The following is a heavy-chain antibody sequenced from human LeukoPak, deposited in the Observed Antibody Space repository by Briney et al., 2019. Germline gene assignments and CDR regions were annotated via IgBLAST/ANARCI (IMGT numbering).Heavy chain of an antibody. V-gene: IGHV4-31*03. CDR2: IYYSGST. CDR1: GGSISSGGYY. Sequence: MASQTLSLTCTVSGGSISSGGYYWSWIRQHPGKGLEWIGYIYYSGSTYYNPSLKSRVTMSVDTSKKQFSLKLSSVTAADTAVYYCARDSDSSGYSGGFWFDPWGQGTLVTVSS. J-gene: IGHJ5*02. D-gene: IGHD3-22*01. CDR3: ARDSDSSGYSGGFWFDP.